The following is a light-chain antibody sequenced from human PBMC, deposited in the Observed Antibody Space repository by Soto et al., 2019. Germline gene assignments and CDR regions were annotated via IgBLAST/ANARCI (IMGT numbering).Light chain of an antibody. CDR3: XQRSNWPLMYT. V-gene: IGKV3-11*01. CDR2: DAS. J-gene: IGKJ2*01. CDR1: QSVSSY. Sequence: EIVLTQSPATLSLSPGERATLSCRASQSVSSYLAWYQQKPGQAPRLLIYDASNRATGIPARFSGSGSGTDFTLTISSLEXXDFXXXYCXQRSNWPLMYTFGQGTKLEIK.